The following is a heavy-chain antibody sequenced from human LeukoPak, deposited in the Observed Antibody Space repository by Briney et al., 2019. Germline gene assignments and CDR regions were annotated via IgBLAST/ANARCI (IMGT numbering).Heavy chain of an antibody. CDR1: GYTFTSHG. D-gene: IGHD4-17*01. CDR3: ARDPVPTTVTTLTKFDY. J-gene: IGHJ4*02. Sequence: ASVKVSCKASGYTFTSHGISWVRQAPGQGLEWMGWISAYNGNTNYAQKLQGRVTMTTDTSTSTAYMELRSLRSDDTAVYYCARDPVPTTVTTLTKFDYWGQGTLVTVSS. V-gene: IGHV1-18*01. CDR2: ISAYNGNT.